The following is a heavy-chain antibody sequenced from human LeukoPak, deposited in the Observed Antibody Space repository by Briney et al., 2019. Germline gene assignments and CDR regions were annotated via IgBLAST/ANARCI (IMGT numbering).Heavy chain of an antibody. V-gene: IGHV1-18*01. J-gene: IGHJ6*03. Sequence: ASVKVSCKASGYTFTSYGISWVRQAPGQGLEWMGWISAYNGNTNYAQKLQGRVTMTTDTSTSTAYMELRSLRSDDTAVYYCAREVLEAAGSYYYYMDVWGKGTTVTVSS. CDR3: AREVLEAAGSYYYYMDV. CDR1: GYTFTSYG. D-gene: IGHD6-13*01. CDR2: ISAYNGNT.